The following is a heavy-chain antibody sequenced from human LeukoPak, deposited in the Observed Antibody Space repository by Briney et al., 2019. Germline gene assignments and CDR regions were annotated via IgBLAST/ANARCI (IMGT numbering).Heavy chain of an antibody. CDR2: ISGSGGST. J-gene: IGHJ4*02. D-gene: IGHD2-2*01. Sequence: GGSLRLSCAASGFTFSSYAMSWARQAPGKGLEWVSAISGSGGSTYYADSVKGRFTISRGNSKNTLYLQMNSLRAEDTAVYYCAIDYGDGYCSSTSCYPGAFYYWGQGTLVTVSS. V-gene: IGHV3-23*01. CDR1: GFTFSSYA. CDR3: AIDYGDGYCSSTSCYPGAFYY.